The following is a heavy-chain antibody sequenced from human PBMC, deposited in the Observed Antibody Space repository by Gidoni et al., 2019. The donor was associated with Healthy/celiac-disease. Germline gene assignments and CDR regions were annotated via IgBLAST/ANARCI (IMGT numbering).Heavy chain of an antibody. V-gene: IGHV4-34*01. CDR3: ARRSSGSYYPDY. D-gene: IGHD3-10*01. Sequence: QVQLQQWGAGLLKPSETLSLTCAVYGGSFSGYYWSWIRQPPGKGLEWIGEINHSGSTNYNPSLKSRVTISVDTSKNQFPLKLSSVTAADTAVYYCARRSSGSYYPDYWGQGTLVTVSS. CDR2: INHSGST. CDR1: GGSFSGYY. J-gene: IGHJ4*02.